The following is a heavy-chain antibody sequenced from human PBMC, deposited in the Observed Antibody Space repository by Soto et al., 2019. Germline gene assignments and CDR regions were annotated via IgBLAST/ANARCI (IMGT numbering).Heavy chain of an antibody. CDR2: IRSNGRT. J-gene: IGHJ4*02. CDR3: ARLECSGGSCYPYYFEH. CDR1: GFTFSASA. V-gene: IGHV3-73*02. D-gene: IGHD2-15*01. Sequence: EVQLVESGGGLVQPGGSLELSCAASGFTFSASAMHWVRQASGKGLEWVGRIRSNGRTAYAASMQGRFTISRDDSKKTAYLQLNRLKTDETDVYYCARLECSGGSCYPYYFEHWGQGALVTVSA.